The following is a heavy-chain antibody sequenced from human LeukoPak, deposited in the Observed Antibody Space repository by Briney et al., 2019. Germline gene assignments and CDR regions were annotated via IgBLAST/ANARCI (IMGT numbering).Heavy chain of an antibody. CDR2: IYYSGST. J-gene: IGHJ4*02. V-gene: IGHV4-59*01. D-gene: IGHD2-2*01. CDR1: GGSISSYY. CDR3: ARDTAMTIDY. Sequence: SETLSLTCTVSGGSISSYYWSWIRQPPGKGLEWIGYIYYSGSTNYNPSLKSRVTISVDTSKNQFSLKLSSVTAADAAVHYCARDTAMTIDYWGQGTLVTVSS.